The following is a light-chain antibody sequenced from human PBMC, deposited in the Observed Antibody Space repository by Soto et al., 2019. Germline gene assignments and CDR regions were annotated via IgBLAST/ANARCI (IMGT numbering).Light chain of an antibody. V-gene: IGLV2-14*01. Sequence: QSVRTQPASVSGSPGQSITISCTGTSSDVGGYNYVSWYQQHPGKAPKLMIYDVSNRPSGVSNRFSGSKSANTASLTISGLQAEDEADYYCSSYTSSSTYVFGTGTKV. CDR3: SSYTSSSTYV. J-gene: IGLJ1*01. CDR2: DVS. CDR1: SSDVGGYNY.